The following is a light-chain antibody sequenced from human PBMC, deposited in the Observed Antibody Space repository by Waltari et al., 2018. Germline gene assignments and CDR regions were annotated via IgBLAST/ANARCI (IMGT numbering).Light chain of an antibody. V-gene: IGKV1-5*03. J-gene: IGKJ1*01. Sequence: DIQMTQSPSTLSASVGDRVPITCRASQIISGWLAWYQQQPGKAPKLLIHKASVLESGVPSRFSGSGSGSGIEFTLTISSLQPDEFATYHCQQYSNYPWTFGQGTRVEIK. CDR2: KAS. CDR1: QIISGW. CDR3: QQYSNYPWT.